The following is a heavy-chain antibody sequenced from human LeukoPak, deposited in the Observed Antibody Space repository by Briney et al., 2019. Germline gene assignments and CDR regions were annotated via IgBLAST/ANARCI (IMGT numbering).Heavy chain of an antibody. CDR2: ISSGGSAI. CDR1: GFTFSSYE. V-gene: IGHV3-48*03. Sequence: GGSLRLSCAASGFTFSSYEMNWVRQAPGKGLEWVSYISSGGSAIYYADSVKGRFTISRDNAKNSLYLQMNSLRAEDTALYYCARDCTMVRGVSYYYYYGMDVWGQGTTVTVSS. CDR3: ARDCTMVRGVSYYYYYGMDV. J-gene: IGHJ6*02. D-gene: IGHD3-10*01.